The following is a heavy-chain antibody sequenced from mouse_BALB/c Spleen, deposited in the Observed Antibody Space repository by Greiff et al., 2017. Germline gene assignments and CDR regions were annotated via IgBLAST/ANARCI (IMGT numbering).Heavy chain of an antibody. V-gene: IGHV5-12-1*01. Sequence: EVKLVESGGGLVKPGGSLKLSCAASGFAFSSYDMSWVRQTPEKRLEWVAYISSGGGSTYYPDTVKGRFTISRDNAKNTLYLQMSSLKSEDTAMYYCAREKTGSFAYWGQGTLVTVSA. CDR2: ISSGGGST. J-gene: IGHJ3*01. CDR3: AREKTGSFAY. D-gene: IGHD4-1*01. CDR1: GFAFSSYD.